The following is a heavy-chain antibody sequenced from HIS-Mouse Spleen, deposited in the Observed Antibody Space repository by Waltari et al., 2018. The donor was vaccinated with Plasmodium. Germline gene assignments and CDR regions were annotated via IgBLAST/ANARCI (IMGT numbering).Heavy chain of an antibody. J-gene: IGHJ2*01. CDR2: INHSGST. CDR1: GGSFSRYY. D-gene: IGHD3-3*01. V-gene: IGHV4-34*01. Sequence: QVQLPQWGAGLLKPSETLSLTCAVYGGSFSRYYWSWFRPPPGKGLEWIGEINHSGSTNYNPSLKSRVTISVDTSKNQFSLKLSSVTAADTAVYYCARVTSSGVYWYFDLWGRGTLVTVSS. CDR3: ARVTSSGVYWYFDL.